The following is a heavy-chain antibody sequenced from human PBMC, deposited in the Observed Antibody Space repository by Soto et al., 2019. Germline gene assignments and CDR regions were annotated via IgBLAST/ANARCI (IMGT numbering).Heavy chain of an antibody. D-gene: IGHD2-2*01. CDR2: ISGSGGSP. J-gene: IGHJ4*02. CDR3: AKARCSTTNCYVPDY. CDR1: GFTFSTYT. V-gene: IGHV3-23*01. Sequence: LGGSLRLSCAASGFTFSTYTMSWGRQAPGKGLEWVSVISGSGGSPSYADSVQGRFTISRDNPKNTLYLQMNSLRAEDTAMYYCAKARCSTTNCYVPDYWGQRTLVTVSS.